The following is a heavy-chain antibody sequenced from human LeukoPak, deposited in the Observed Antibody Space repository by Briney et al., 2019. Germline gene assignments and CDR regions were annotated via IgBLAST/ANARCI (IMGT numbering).Heavy chain of an antibody. CDR1: GFTFSSYW. CDR2: INSDGSST. J-gene: IGHJ6*03. V-gene: IGHV3-74*01. CDR3: ARDHYDYVWGSLRYYYYMDV. Sequence: GGSLRLSCVASGFTFSSYWMHWVRQAPGKGLVWVSRINSDGSSTSYADSVKGRFTISRDNAKNTLYLQMNSLRAEDTAVYYCARDHYDYVWGSLRYYYYMDVWGKGTTVTVSS. D-gene: IGHD3-16*01.